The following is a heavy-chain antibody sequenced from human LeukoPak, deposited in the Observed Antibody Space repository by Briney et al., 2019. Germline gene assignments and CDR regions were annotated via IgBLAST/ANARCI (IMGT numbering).Heavy chain of an antibody. V-gene: IGHV3-30*04. CDR3: ARDSGWLELQNYFDY. Sequence: GGSLRLSCAASGFTFSSYAMHWVRQAPGKGLEWVAVISYDGSNKYYADSVKGQFTISRDNSKNTLYLQMNSLRAEDTALYYCARDSGWLELQNYFDYWGQGTLVTVSS. CDR2: ISYDGSNK. CDR1: GFTFSSYA. D-gene: IGHD5-24*01. J-gene: IGHJ4*02.